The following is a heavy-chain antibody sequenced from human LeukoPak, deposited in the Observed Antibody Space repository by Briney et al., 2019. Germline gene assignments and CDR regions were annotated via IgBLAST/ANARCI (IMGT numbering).Heavy chain of an antibody. Sequence: ASVKVSCKASGGAFSSYAISWVRQAPGQGLEWMGCISAYNGNTNYAQKLQGRVTMTTDTSTSTAYMELRSLRSDDTAVYYCARDPSVVVAATEFAYWGQRTLVTLSS. CDR3: ARDPSVVVAATEFAY. J-gene: IGHJ4*02. D-gene: IGHD2-15*01. CDR2: ISAYNGNT. CDR1: GGAFSSYA. V-gene: IGHV1-18*01.